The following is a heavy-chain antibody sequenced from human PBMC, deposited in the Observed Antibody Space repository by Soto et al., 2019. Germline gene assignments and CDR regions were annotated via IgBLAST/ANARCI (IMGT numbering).Heavy chain of an antibody. CDR3: AMIATAGGGDAFDI. CDR2: ILSDEINK. V-gene: IGHV3-30-3*01. D-gene: IGHD6-13*01. Sequence: QVQLVESGGGVVQPGRSLRLSCAASGFTFSNYAMHWVRQAPGKGLGWVAAILSDEINKYSADSVKVRFTISSHNSKQTPYLQMNSLRPADRAVYCCAMIATAGGGDAFDIWGQGTMVTVSS. J-gene: IGHJ3*02. CDR1: GFTFSNYA.